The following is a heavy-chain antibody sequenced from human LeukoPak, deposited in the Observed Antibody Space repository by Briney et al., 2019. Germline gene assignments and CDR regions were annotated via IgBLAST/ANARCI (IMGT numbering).Heavy chain of an antibody. CDR3: ARDGVGSYGDGNYGMDV. V-gene: IGHV3-69-1*02. D-gene: IGHD4-17*01. CDR1: GFTFGTYT. Sequence: PGGSLRLSCAVSGFTFGTYTMTWVRQPPGKGLEWVSSISDSGDTHYADSVKGRFTISRDNSKNSLYLQLNSLRAEDTAVYYCARDGVGSYGDGNYGMDVWGQGTTVTVSS. CDR2: ISDSGDT. J-gene: IGHJ6*02.